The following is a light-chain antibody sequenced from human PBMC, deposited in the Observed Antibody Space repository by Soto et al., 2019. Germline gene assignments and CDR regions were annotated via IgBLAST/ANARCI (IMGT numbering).Light chain of an antibody. CDR1: SSDVGGYNY. J-gene: IGLJ1*01. CDR2: EVT. V-gene: IGLV2-14*01. Sequence: QSVLTQPASVSGSPGQSITISCTGTSSDVGGYNYVSWYQHHPGKAPKLMIYEVTNRPSGVSNRFSGSKSGNTASLTISGLQAEDEADYYCCSHSASYTFVFGTGTKVTVL. CDR3: CSHSASYTFV.